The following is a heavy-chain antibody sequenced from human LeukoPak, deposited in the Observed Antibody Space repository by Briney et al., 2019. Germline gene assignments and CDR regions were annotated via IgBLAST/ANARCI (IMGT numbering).Heavy chain of an antibody. CDR1: GGSISSYY. J-gene: IGHJ5*02. D-gene: IGHD6-13*01. Sequence: SETLSLTCTVPGGSISSYYWSWIRQPPGKGLEWIGYIYYSGSTNYNPSLKSRVTISVDTSKNQFSLKLTSVTAADTAVYYCARDRVAAAAQWFDPWGQGTLVTVSS. CDR3: ARDRVAAAAQWFDP. CDR2: IYYSGST. V-gene: IGHV4-59*12.